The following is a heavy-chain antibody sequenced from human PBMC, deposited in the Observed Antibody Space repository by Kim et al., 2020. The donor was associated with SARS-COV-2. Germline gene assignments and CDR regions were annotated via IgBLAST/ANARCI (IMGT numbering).Heavy chain of an antibody. D-gene: IGHD5-12*01. CDR2: IYYTGST. CDR1: DFSISSNAYY. Sequence: SETLSLTCTVSDFSISSNAYYWGWIRTPPGKGLEWIGLIYYTGSTHYNPSLKSRVFMSVDPSKKQFFLNLTSVTVADTAVYFCARNRRHIGNYLDCWG. V-gene: IGHV4-39*01. J-gene: IGHJ4*01. CDR3: ARNRRHIGNYLDC.